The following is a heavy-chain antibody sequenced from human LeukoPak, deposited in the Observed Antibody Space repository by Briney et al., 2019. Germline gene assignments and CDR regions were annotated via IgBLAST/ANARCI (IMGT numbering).Heavy chain of an antibody. Sequence: SETLSLTCTVSGGSISSYYWSWIRQPPGKGREWIGYIYYSGSTNYNPSLKSRVTISVDTSKNQFSLKLSSVTAADTAVYYCARSGSYYYDSSGYYNYYYYMDVWGKGTTVTVSS. CDR2: IYYSGST. D-gene: IGHD3-22*01. V-gene: IGHV4-59*01. CDR1: GGSISSYY. CDR3: ARSGSYYYDSSGYYNYYYYMDV. J-gene: IGHJ6*03.